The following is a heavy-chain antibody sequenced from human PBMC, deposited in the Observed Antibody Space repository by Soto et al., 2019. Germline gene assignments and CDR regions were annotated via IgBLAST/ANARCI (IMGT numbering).Heavy chain of an antibody. CDR3: ARDKVTTQGAFDI. J-gene: IGHJ3*02. V-gene: IGHV1-69*04. Sequence: ASVKVSCKASGGTFSSYTISWVRQAPGQGLEWMGRIIPILGIANYAQKFQGRVTITADKSTSTAYMELSSLRSEDTAVYYCARDKVTTQGAFDIWGQGTMVTVS. CDR1: GGTFSSYT. CDR2: IIPILGIA. D-gene: IGHD4-17*01.